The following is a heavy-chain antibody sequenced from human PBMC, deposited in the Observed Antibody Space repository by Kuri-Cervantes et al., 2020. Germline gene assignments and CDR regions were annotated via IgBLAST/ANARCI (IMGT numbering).Heavy chain of an antibody. CDR2: IWYDGSNK. V-gene: IGHV3-33*06. CDR3: AKRVGFVQVVYFDY. CDR1: GFTFSSYA. Sequence: GGSLRLSCAASGFTFSSYAMSWVRQAPGKGLEWVAVIWYDGSNKYYADSVKGRFTISRDNSKNTLYLQMNSLRAEDTAVYYCAKRVGFVQVVYFDYWGQGTLVTVSS. J-gene: IGHJ4*02. D-gene: IGHD2-8*02.